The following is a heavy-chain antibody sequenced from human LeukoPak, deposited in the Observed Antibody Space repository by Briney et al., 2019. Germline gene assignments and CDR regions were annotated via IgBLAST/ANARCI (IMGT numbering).Heavy chain of an antibody. CDR1: GFTFSSYE. Sequence: GGPLRLSCAASGFTFSSYEMNWVRQAPGKGLEWVSYISSSGSTIYYADSVKGRFTIFRDNAKNSLYLQMNSLRAEDTAVYYCARGLGYCSGGSCYRGSGYYYYGMDVWGQGTTVTVSS. V-gene: IGHV3-48*03. D-gene: IGHD2-15*01. CDR2: ISSSGSTI. CDR3: ARGLGYCSGGSCYRGSGYYYYGMDV. J-gene: IGHJ6*02.